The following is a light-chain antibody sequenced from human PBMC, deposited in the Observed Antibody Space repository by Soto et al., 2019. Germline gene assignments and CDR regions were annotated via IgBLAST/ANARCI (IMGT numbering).Light chain of an antibody. J-gene: IGKJ3*01. V-gene: IGKV4-1*01. CDR3: QQYYSTPRFT. Sequence: DIVMTQSPDSLAVSLGERATINCKSSQSVLYSSNNKNYLAWYQQKPGQPPKLLIYWASTRESGVPDRFSGSGSGTDSTLTISSLQAEDVAVYYCQQYYSTPRFTFGPGTKVDIK. CDR2: WAS. CDR1: QSVLYSSNNKNY.